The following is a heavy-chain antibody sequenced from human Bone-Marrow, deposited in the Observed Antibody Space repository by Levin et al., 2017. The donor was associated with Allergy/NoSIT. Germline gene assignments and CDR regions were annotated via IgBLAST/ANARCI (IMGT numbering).Heavy chain of an antibody. V-gene: IGHV3-33*01. CDR1: GFTFTNYG. Sequence: GGSLRLSCLASGFTFTNYGMHWVRQAPGKGLEWVAVIWYDGSNTYYGDSVKGRFTISRDDSKNTLYLKMNSLRAEDTAVYYCASAYSYGWFDYWGQGTLVTVSS. CDR2: IWYDGSNT. J-gene: IGHJ5*01. D-gene: IGHD3-16*01. CDR3: ASAYSYGWFDY.